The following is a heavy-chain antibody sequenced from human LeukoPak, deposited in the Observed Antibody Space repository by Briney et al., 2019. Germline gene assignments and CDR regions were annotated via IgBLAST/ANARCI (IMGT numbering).Heavy chain of an antibody. J-gene: IGHJ4*02. D-gene: IGHD1-26*01. V-gene: IGHV3-23*01. CDR2: ISGSGGST. Sequence: PGGSLRLSCAASGFTFSSYAMSWVRQAPGKGLEWVSAISGSGGSTYYADSVKGRFTISRDNSKNTLYLQMNSLRAEDTAVYYCAKGRELLHEWRAAYWGQGTLVTVSS. CDR3: AKGRELLHEWRAAY. CDR1: GFTFSSYA.